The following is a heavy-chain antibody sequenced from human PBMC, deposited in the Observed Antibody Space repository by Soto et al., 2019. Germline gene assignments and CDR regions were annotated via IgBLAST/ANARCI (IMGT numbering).Heavy chain of an antibody. Sequence: GGSLRLSCVASGFSFSRHDMHWVRQATGKGLEWVSGVGTVGDTYYSGSVKGRFTVSRENAKNSVYLQMSRLGAGDTAVYYCIRTFCSGGTCPGIGFDYWGQGTLVTVYS. CDR3: IRTFCSGGTCPGIGFDY. D-gene: IGHD2-15*01. CDR2: VGTVGDT. J-gene: IGHJ4*02. V-gene: IGHV3-13*01. CDR1: GFSFSRHD.